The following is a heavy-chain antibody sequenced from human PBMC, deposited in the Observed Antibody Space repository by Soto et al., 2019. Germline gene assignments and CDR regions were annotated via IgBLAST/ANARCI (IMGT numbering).Heavy chain of an antibody. CDR2: INAGNGNT. D-gene: IGHD3-10*01. V-gene: IGHV1-3*01. CDR1: GYTFTSYA. Sequence: ASVKVSCKAAGYTFTSYAMHWVCYAPGQRLEWMGWINAGNGNTKYSQTFQGRVTITRDTSASTAYMELSSLRSEDTAVYYCARHYGSGSYSIYYFAYWGQGTLVTVSS. J-gene: IGHJ4*02. CDR3: ARHYGSGSYSIYYFAY.